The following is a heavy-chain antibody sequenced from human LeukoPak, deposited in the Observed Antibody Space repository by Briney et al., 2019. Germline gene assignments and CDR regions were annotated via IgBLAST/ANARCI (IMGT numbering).Heavy chain of an antibody. CDR1: GFTFSSYG. J-gene: IGHJ6*03. Sequence: GGSLRLSCAASGFTFSSYGMKWARQAPGKGLELVSSIRGSGGSADYADSVKGRFTISRDNSNNTLYLQMNSLRAEDTAVYYCAKSPAWTSDHYMDVWGRGTSVTVSS. D-gene: IGHD3/OR15-3a*01. CDR3: AKSPAWTSDHYMDV. CDR2: IRGSGGSA. V-gene: IGHV3-23*01.